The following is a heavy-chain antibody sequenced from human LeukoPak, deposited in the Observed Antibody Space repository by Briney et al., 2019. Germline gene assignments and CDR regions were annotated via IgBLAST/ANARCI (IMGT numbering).Heavy chain of an antibody. CDR2: IYYSGST. CDR3: AREYCSGGSCLDP. CDR1: GGSISSYY. V-gene: IGHV4-59*01. Sequence: SETLSLTCTVSGGSISSYYWSWIRQPPGKGLEWIGYIYYSGSTNYNPSLKSRVTISVDTSKNQFSLKLSSVTAADTAVYYCAREYCSGGSCLDPWGQGTLVIVSS. J-gene: IGHJ5*02. D-gene: IGHD2-15*01.